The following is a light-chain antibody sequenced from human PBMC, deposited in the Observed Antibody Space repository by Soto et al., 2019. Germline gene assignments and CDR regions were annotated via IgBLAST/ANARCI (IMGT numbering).Light chain of an antibody. Sequence: QSVLTQPRSVSGSPGQSGTLSCTGTSSDGGGYDYVSWYQQHPGKAPKLMIYDVSKRPSGVPDRFSGSKSGNTASLTISGLQAEDEADYYCCSYAGSYVFGTGTKVTVL. CDR3: CSYAGSYV. J-gene: IGLJ1*01. V-gene: IGLV2-11*01. CDR2: DVS. CDR1: SSDGGGYDY.